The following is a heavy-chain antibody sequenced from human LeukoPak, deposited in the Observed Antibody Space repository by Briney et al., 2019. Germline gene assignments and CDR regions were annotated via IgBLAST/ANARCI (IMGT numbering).Heavy chain of an antibody. CDR1: GFSVSSNY. CDR3: ARDVFLNY. J-gene: IGHJ4*02. CDR2: IYDDGNT. V-gene: IGHV3-53*01. Sequence: PGGSLRLSCAASGFSVSSNYMTWVRQAPGKGLDWVSVIYDDGNTYYADSVRGRFTISRDNSKNTLYLQMNSLRAEDTAVYYCARDVFLNYWGQGTLVTVSS.